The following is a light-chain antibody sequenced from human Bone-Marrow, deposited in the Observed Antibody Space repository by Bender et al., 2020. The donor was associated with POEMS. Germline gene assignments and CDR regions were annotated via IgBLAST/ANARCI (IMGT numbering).Light chain of an antibody. J-gene: IGLJ3*02. V-gene: IGLV2-14*01. CDR2: DVS. CDR1: SSDVGGYNY. CDR3: CSYAGGSWV. Sequence: QSALTQPASVSGSPGQSLTISCAGTSSDVGGYNYVSWYQQHPGKAPKLMIYDVSNRPSGVSNRFSGSKSGNTASLTISGLQAEDEAYYYCCSYAGGSWVFGGGTKATVL.